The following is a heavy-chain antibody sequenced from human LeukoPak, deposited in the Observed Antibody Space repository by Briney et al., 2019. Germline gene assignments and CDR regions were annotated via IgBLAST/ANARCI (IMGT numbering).Heavy chain of an antibody. V-gene: IGHV3-30*04. CDR3: AKDLGDSSGYYYAPFFDY. D-gene: IGHD3-22*01. Sequence: GGSLRLSCAASGFTFSSYAMHWVRQAPGKGLEWVAVISYDGSNKYYADSVKGRFTISRDNSKNTLYLQMNSLRAEDTAVYYCAKDLGDSSGYYYAPFFDYWGQGTLVTVSS. J-gene: IGHJ4*02. CDR1: GFTFSSYA. CDR2: ISYDGSNK.